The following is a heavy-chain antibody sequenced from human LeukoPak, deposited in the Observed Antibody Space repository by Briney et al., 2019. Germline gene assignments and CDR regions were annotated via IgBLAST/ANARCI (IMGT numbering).Heavy chain of an antibody. CDR3: AKGSYDILTGYCNY. CDR2: IHTSGRT. V-gene: IGHV4-61*02. Sequence: PSETLSLTCIVSGGSISSGSNYWSWIRQPAGKRLEWIGRIHTSGRTNYNPSLKSRVTISLDASENQLSLTLTSVTAADTAVYYCAKGSYDILTGYCNYWGQGTLVTVSS. D-gene: IGHD3-9*01. CDR1: GGSISSGSNY. J-gene: IGHJ4*02.